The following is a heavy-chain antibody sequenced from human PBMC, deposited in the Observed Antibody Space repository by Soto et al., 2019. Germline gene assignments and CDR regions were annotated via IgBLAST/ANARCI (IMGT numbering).Heavy chain of an antibody. CDR2: ISGYNGNT. Sequence: GASVKVSCKDSGGTFSSYAITCTRQAHGLRLERRRWISGYNGNTNYAQKLQRRVTMNTDPSTSTADIELRSMRSAETAVYYCARLAMQWGGNMPGPSAYAIAAGAQGTTVTVPS. CDR3: ARLAMQWGGNMPGPSAYAIAA. CDR1: GGTFSSYA. J-gene: IGHJ6*02. D-gene: IGHD2-15*01. V-gene: IGHV1-18*01.